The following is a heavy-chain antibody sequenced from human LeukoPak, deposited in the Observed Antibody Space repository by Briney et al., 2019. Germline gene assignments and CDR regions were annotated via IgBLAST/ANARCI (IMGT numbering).Heavy chain of an antibody. J-gene: IGHJ4*02. CDR2: INHSGII. Sequence: SETLSLTCAVYGESFSGYFWTWIRQPPGKGLEWIGEINHSGIINYNPFLKSRVTISVDTSKNQFSLKVTSLTAADTAVYYCARAPGTVAIDYWGQGTLVTVSS. CDR3: ARAPGTVAIDY. D-gene: IGHD5-12*01. V-gene: IGHV4-34*01. CDR1: GESFSGYF.